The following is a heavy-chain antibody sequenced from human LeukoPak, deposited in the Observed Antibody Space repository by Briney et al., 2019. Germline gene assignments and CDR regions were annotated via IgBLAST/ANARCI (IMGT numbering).Heavy chain of an antibody. CDR1: GGSISSYY. CDR3: ARHSYSSGWLDAFDI. V-gene: IGHV4-39*01. Sequence: SETLSLTCTVSGGSISSYYWGWIRQPPGKGLEWIGSIYYSGSTYYNPSLKSRVTISVDTSKNQFSLKLSSVTAADTAVYYCARHSYSSGWLDAFDIWGQGTMVTVSS. CDR2: IYYSGST. D-gene: IGHD6-19*01. J-gene: IGHJ3*02.